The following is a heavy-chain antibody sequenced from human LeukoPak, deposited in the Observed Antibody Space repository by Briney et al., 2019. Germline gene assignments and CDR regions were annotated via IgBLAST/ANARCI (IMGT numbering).Heavy chain of an antibody. CDR1: GFTFSNTW. J-gene: IGHJ4*02. Sequence: GGSLRLSCAASGFTFSNTWMTWVRQAPGKGLEWVGLIKNEVDGGTTDYAAPVKGRFTISRDDSKNMLYLQMNSPKTEDTGVYYCTTVPGIQDYWGQGTLVTVSS. V-gene: IGHV3-15*01. CDR3: TTVPGIQDY. CDR2: IKNEVDGGTT. D-gene: IGHD3-10*02.